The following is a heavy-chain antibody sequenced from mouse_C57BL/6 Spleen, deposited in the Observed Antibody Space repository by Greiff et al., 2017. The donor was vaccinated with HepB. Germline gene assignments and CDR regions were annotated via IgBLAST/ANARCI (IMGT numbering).Heavy chain of an antibody. CDR1: GYSFTDYN. CDR3: ARPYYGSLYYYAMDY. D-gene: IGHD1-1*01. J-gene: IGHJ4*01. Sequence: EVQRVESGPELVKPGASVKISCKASGYSFTDYNMNWVKQSNGKSLEWIGVINPNYGTTSYNQKFKGKATLTVDQSSSTAYMQLNSLTSEDSAVYDCARPYYGSLYYYAMDYWGQGTAVTVYS. CDR2: INPNYGTT. V-gene: IGHV1-39*01.